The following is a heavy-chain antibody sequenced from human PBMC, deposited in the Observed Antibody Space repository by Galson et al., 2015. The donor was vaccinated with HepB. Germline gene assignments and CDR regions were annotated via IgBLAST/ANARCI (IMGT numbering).Heavy chain of an antibody. D-gene: IGHD4-11*01. Sequence: QSRAEVKKPGESLKISCKGSGSTLTELSMHWVRQAPGKGLEWMGGFDPEDGETIYAQKFQGRVTMTEDTSTDTAYMELSSLISEDTAVYYCATDIYSNYVSFDYLRQATLVTVSS. CDR3: ATDIYSNYVSFDY. J-gene: IGHJ4*02. CDR2: FDPEDGET. V-gene: IGHV1-24*01. CDR1: GSTLTELS.